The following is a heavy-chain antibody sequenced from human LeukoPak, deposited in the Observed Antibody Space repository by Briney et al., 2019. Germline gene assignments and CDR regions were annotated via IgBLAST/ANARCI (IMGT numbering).Heavy chain of an antibody. CDR2: FNPSGGGT. V-gene: IGHV1-46*01. J-gene: IGHJ4*02. Sequence: ASVTVSFTSSVYTFTIYYMHWVRHAPGQGLEWMGMFNPSGGGTTYAQKFQGRVTMTSDTSTSTVYMELSSLRSEDTAVYYCARGRFVLDYYRFDYWGQRTLVTVSS. CDR1: VYTFTIYY. D-gene: IGHD3-22*01. CDR3: ARGRFVLDYYRFDY.